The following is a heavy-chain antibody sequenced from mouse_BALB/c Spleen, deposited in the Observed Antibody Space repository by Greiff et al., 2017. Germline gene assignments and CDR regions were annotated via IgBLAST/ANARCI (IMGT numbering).Heavy chain of an antibody. J-gene: IGHJ3*01. CDR2: INPSNGRT. CDR3: ARKYYYGSSYDAY. D-gene: IGHD1-1*01. Sequence: QVQLQQPGAELVKPGASVKLSCKASGYTFTSYWMHWVKQRPGQGLEWIGEINPSNGRTNYNEKFKSKATLTVDKSSSTAYMQLSSLTSEDSAVYYCARKYYYGSSYDAYWGQGTLVTVSA. V-gene: IGHV1S81*02. CDR1: GYTFTSYW.